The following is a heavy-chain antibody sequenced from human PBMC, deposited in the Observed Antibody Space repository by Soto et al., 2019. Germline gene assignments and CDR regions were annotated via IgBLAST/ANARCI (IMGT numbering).Heavy chain of an antibody. CDR3: ARATVGNGDFYYYYYSMDV. D-gene: IGHD4-17*01. CDR1: GGSISSYY. CDR2: IYYSGST. Sequence: SETLSLTCTVSGGSISSYYWSWIRQPPGKGLEWIGYIYYSGSTNYNPSLKSRVTISVDTSKNQFSLKLSSVTAADTAVYYCARATVGNGDFYYYYYSMDVWGQGTTVTVSS. V-gene: IGHV4-59*01. J-gene: IGHJ6*02.